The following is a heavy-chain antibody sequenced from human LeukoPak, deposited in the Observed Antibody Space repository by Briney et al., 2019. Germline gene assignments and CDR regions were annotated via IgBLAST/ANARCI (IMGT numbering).Heavy chain of an antibody. V-gene: IGHV3-7*01. CDR1: GSTFSTYW. Sequence: GGSLRLSCEASGSTFSTYWMNWYRQAPGKGLEWVGNINQDASEINYVDSVRGRFTISRDNAKNSLHLQMNSLRAEDTAVYYCATDRDNSDWQKRFDSWGQGTLVTVSS. D-gene: IGHD2-21*02. CDR2: INQDASEI. J-gene: IGHJ4*02. CDR3: ATDRDNSDWQKRFDS.